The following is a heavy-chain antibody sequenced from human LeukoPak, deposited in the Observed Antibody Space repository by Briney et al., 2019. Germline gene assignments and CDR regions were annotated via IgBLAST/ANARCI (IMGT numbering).Heavy chain of an antibody. J-gene: IGHJ4*02. CDR1: GGSISSYY. V-gene: IGHV4-59*01. D-gene: IGHD6-6*01. Sequence: SETLPLTCTVSGGSISSYYWSWIRQPPGKGLEWIGYIYYSGSTNYNPSLKSRVTISVDTSKNQFSLKLSSVTAADTAVYYCARGLSSSLFDYWGQGTLVTVSS. CDR2: IYYSGST. CDR3: ARGLSSSLFDY.